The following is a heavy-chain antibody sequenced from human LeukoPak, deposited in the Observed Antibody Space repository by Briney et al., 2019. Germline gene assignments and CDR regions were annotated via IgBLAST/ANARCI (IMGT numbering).Heavy chain of an antibody. D-gene: IGHD3-10*01. CDR2: IYYSGST. CDR1: GGSISSSSYY. J-gene: IGHJ6*03. V-gene: IGHV4-39*07. Sequence: SETLSLTCTVSGGSISSSSYYWGWIRQPPGKGLEWIGSIYYSGSTYYNPSLKSRVTISVDPSKNQFSLKMTSVTAADTAVYYCARGYYGFGELSLYYYYYMDVWGKGTTVTVSS. CDR3: ARGYYGFGELSLYYYYYMDV.